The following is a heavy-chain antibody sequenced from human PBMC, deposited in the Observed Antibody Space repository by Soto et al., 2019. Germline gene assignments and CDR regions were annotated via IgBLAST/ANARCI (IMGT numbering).Heavy chain of an antibody. J-gene: IGHJ6*02. CDR1: GFTFSNAW. CDR2: IKSKTDGGTT. D-gene: IGHD2-2*03. Sequence: GGSLRLSCAASGFTFSNAWMNWVRQAPGKGLEWVGRIKSKTDGGTTDYAAPVKGRFTISRDDSKNTLYLQMNSLKTEDTAVYYCTTVGGYCSSTSCYDYYYGMDVWGQGTTVTVSS. CDR3: TTVGGYCSSTSCYDYYYGMDV. V-gene: IGHV3-15*07.